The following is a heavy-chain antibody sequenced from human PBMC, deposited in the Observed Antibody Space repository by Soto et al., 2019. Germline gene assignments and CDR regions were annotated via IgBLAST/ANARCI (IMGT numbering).Heavy chain of an antibody. V-gene: IGHV3-74*01. D-gene: IGHD3-10*01. CDR3: ARGWFGPDV. CDR2: IDNAGTDS. CDR1: GFTLSGRS. Sequence: EVQLVESGGGLVQPGGSLRLSCAASGFTLSGRSMHWVRQAPGKGLVWVSGIDNAGTDSTYADSVKGRFTSSRDNAKNMLYLQMNRLRVKDTAVYYCARGWFGPDVWGNGTTVTVSS. J-gene: IGHJ6*04.